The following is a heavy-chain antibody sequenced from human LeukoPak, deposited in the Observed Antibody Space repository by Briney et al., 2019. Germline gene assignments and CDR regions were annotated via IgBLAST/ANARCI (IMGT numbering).Heavy chain of an antibody. J-gene: IGHJ4*02. D-gene: IGHD3-22*01. Sequence: AGGSLRLSCAASGFTFSSYSMNWVRQAPGKGLEWVSSISSSGSYIYYADSVKGRFTISRDNAKNSLYLQMNSLRAEDTAVYYCARDTGAYYDSGGLDYWGQGTLVTVSS. V-gene: IGHV3-21*01. CDR1: GFTFSSYS. CDR2: ISSSGSYI. CDR3: ARDTGAYYDSGGLDY.